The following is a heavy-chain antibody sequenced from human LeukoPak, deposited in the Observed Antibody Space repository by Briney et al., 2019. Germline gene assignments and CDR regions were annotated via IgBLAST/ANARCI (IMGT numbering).Heavy chain of an antibody. CDR1: GYTFTGYY. J-gene: IGHJ3*02. CDR2: INPSGGST. V-gene: IGHV1-46*01. CDR3: AREEKSGTPWTHDAFDI. Sequence: VASVKVSCKASGYTFTGYYMHWVRQAPGQGLEWMGIINPSGGSTSYAQKFQGRVTMTRDTSTSTVYMELSSLRSEDTAVYYCAREEKSGTPWTHDAFDIWGQGTMVTVSS. D-gene: IGHD3-3*01.